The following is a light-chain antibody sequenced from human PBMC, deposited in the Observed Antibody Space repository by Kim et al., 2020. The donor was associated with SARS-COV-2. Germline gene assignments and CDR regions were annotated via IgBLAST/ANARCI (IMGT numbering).Light chain of an antibody. CDR1: QAIGED. V-gene: IGKV1-16*01. CDR3: QQYHDYPLT. J-gene: IGKJ4*01. CDR2: GVS. Sequence: ASVGAKVTITCRASQAIGEDLAWFQQKPGKAPKSLIYGVSNLQPGVPSTFSGSESGTEFTLTISNVQPEDFATYFCQQYHDYPLTFGGGTKVDIK.